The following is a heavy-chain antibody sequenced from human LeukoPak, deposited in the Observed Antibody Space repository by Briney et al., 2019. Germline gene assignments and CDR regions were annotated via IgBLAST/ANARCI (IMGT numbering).Heavy chain of an antibody. V-gene: IGHV1-24*01. D-gene: IGHD6-19*01. Sequence: ASVKVSCKVSGYTLTELSMHGVRQAPGKGLEWMGGFDPEDGETIYAQTFQGRVTTHDDTSTNTAYMELSSLRYEDTAVYYCATAQYSSEGDGMDVWGQGTTVTVSS. CDR1: GYTLTELS. CDR3: ATAQYSSEGDGMDV. J-gene: IGHJ6*02. CDR2: FDPEDGET.